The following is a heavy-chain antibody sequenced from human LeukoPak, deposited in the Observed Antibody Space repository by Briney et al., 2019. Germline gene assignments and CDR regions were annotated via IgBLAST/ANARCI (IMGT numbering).Heavy chain of an antibody. V-gene: IGHV3-7*01. CDR2: IKQDGSEK. J-gene: IGHJ4*02. CDR1: GFSFSSYW. D-gene: IGHD6-19*01. CDR3: ARSTEYSSGWYFDY. Sequence: PGGSLRLSCVASGFSFSSYWMSWVRQAPGKGLEWVANIKQDGSEKYYVDSVKGRFTISRDNAENSLYLQMNSLRAEDTAVYYCARSTEYSSGWYFDYWGQGTLVTVSS.